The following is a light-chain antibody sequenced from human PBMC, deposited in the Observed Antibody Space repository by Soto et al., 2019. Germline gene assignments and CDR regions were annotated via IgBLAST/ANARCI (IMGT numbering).Light chain of an antibody. CDR3: GLYTSSDTPYV. Sequence: QSALTQPASVSGSPGQSITISCTGTSSDVGAYDYVSWFQQHPDKAPKLIISVVTNRPSGVSNRFSGSKSSNTASLTISGLQPEDEADYYCGLYTSSDTPYVFGTGTKVTVL. V-gene: IGLV2-14*01. CDR1: SSDVGAYDY. J-gene: IGLJ1*01. CDR2: VVT.